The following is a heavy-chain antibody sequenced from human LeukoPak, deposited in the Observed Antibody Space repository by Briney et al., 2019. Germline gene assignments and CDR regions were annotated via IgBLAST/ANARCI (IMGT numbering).Heavy chain of an antibody. Sequence: SETLSLTCTVSGGSISSSTFHWGWIRQPPGKGLEWIGSIYYSGSTYYNPSLKSRVTISVDTSKNQFSLKLSSVTAADTAVYYCARQSYSSSWYFDYWGQGTLVTVSS. V-gene: IGHV4-39*01. J-gene: IGHJ4*02. D-gene: IGHD6-13*01. CDR3: ARQSYSSSWYFDY. CDR1: GGSISSSTFH. CDR2: IYYSGST.